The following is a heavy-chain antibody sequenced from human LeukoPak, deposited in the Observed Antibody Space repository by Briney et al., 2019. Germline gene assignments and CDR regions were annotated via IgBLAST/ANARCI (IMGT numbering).Heavy chain of an antibody. D-gene: IGHD3-22*01. CDR2: IYKSGST. CDR1: GGSISSGSYY. J-gene: IGHJ2*01. V-gene: IGHV4-61*09. CDR3: AGSSTSSSGYQWYFDL. Sequence: SQTLSLTCTVSGGSISSGSYYCSWIRQPAGKGLEWIGHIYKSGSTNYNPSLKSRVTVSVDTSKNQFSLKLSSVTAADTAVYYCAGSSTSSSGYQWYFDLWGRGTLVTVSS.